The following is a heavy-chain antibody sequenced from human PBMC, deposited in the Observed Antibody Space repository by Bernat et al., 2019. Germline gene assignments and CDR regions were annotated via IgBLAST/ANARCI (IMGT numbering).Heavy chain of an antibody. CDR3: ARHPSGIDY. J-gene: IGHJ4*02. Sequence: QLQLQESGPGLVKPSETLSLTCTVSGDSISSSTYYWGWIRQPPGKGLEWIGSVSNSESTYYNPSLKSRVTISVDTSRKQFSLKLSSVTAADTAVYYCARHPSGIDYWGQGILVTVSS. CDR2: VSNSEST. CDR1: GDSISSSTYY. V-gene: IGHV4-39*01.